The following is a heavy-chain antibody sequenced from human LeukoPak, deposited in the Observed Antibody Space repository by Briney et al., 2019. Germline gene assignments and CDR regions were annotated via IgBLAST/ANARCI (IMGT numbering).Heavy chain of an antibody. J-gene: IGHJ3*02. V-gene: IGHV3-30*04. CDR1: GFSFSSYA. Sequence: GGSLRLSCATSGFSFSSYAFYWIRQAPGKGLEWLTLISYDGNDKYYADSVKGRFTISRDNSKNTLYLQLNSLRAEDTAIYYCAHHGGGTIRIAAFDIWGQGTMVTVSS. CDR3: AHHGGGTIRIAAFDI. D-gene: IGHD3-3*01. CDR2: ISYDGNDK.